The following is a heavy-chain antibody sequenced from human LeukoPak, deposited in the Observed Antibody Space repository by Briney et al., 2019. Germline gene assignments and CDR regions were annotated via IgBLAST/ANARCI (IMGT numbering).Heavy chain of an antibody. Sequence: GGSLRLSCAVSGFTFSSYSMNWVRQAPGKGLEGVSFFSSSGSYIYYADSVKGRFTISRDIAKNSLFLQMNSLRVEDTAVYYCARDLNVVVPASNDYWGQGTLVTVSS. D-gene: IGHD2-2*01. CDR1: GFTFSSYS. CDR2: FSSSGSYI. CDR3: ARDLNVVVPASNDY. V-gene: IGHV3-21*01. J-gene: IGHJ4*02.